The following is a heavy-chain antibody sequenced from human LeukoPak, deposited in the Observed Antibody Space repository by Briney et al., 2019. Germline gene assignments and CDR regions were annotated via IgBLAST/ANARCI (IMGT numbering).Heavy chain of an antibody. CDR1: GGSISGGGYY. D-gene: IGHD5-18*01. CDR2: TYYSGST. V-gene: IGHV4-31*03. Sequence: PSQTLSLTCTVSGGSISGGGYYWSWIRQHPGKGLEWIGYTYYSGSTFYNPSLKSRVTISVDTSKTQFSLKLSSVTAADTAVYYCARDGHVDTTMAPFDPWGQGTLVTVSS. J-gene: IGHJ5*02. CDR3: ARDGHVDTTMAPFDP.